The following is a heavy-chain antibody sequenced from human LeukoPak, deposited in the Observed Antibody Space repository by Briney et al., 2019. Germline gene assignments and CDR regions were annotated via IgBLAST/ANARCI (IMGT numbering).Heavy chain of an antibody. V-gene: IGHV7-4-1*02. CDR1: GYTFTSYA. D-gene: IGHD3-22*01. CDR2: INTNTGNP. Sequence: GASVKVSCKASGYTFTSYAINWVRQAPGQGLEWMGWINTNTGNPTYIQGFTGRFVFSLDTSVSTAYLQISSLKAEDTAVYYCARDSTYYYDSSGYSFDYWGQGTLVTVSS. CDR3: ARDSTYYYDSSGYSFDY. J-gene: IGHJ4*02.